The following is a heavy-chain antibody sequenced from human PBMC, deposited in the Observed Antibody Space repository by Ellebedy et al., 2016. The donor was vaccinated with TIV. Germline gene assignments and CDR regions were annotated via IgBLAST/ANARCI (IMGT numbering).Heavy chain of an antibody. CDR3: ARYDDYDEFDV. CDR1: GYSFASYW. D-gene: IGHD4-17*01. CDR2: IFPGDAVT. Sequence: GESLKISCKTSGYSFASYWIGWVRQMPGKGLEWMGLIFPGDAVTTSSPSFQCQVTISAHRAITTAFLHWSSLQASDSAMYFCARYDDYDEFDVWGQGTLVIVSS. J-gene: IGHJ4*02. V-gene: IGHV5-51*01.